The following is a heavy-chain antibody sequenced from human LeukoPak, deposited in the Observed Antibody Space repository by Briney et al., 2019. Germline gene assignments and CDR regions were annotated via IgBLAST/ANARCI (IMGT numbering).Heavy chain of an antibody. CDR2: IYSGGST. J-gene: IGHJ5*02. CDR3: AKEGYDILTGYRTNWFDP. Sequence: GGSLRLSCAASGFTVSSNYMSWVRQAPGKGLEWVSVIYSGGSTYYADSVKGRFTISRDNSKNTLYLQMDSVRPEDTAVYYCAKEGYDILTGYRTNWFDPWGQGTLVTVSS. CDR1: GFTVSSNY. D-gene: IGHD3-9*01. V-gene: IGHV3-53*01.